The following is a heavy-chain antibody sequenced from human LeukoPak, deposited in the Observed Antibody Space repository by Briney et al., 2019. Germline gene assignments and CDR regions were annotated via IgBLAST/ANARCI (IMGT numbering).Heavy chain of an antibody. J-gene: IGHJ4*02. D-gene: IGHD6-13*01. Sequence: SETLSLTCAVYGGSFSGYYWSWIRQPPGKGLEWIGEINHSGSTNYNPSLKSRVTISVDTSKNQFSLKLSSVTAADTAVYYCARYSSSWYGGIDYWGQGTLVTVSS. CDR1: GGSFSGYY. CDR2: INHSGST. V-gene: IGHV4-34*01. CDR3: ARYSSSWYGGIDY.